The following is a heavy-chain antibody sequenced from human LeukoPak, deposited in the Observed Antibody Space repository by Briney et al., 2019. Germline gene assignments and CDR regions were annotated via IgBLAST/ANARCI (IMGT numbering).Heavy chain of an antibody. D-gene: IGHD3-22*01. J-gene: IGHJ4*02. CDR2: IFYSGST. CDR1: GGXVSNSHYY. V-gene: IGHV4-61*01. Sequence: PSETLSLTCTVSGGXVSNSHYYWTWLRQPPGQGLDWIGSIFYSGSTNYNPSLKSRVTISIDTSDNQFSLNLSSVTAADTAVYYCARDTYYYDDSGYYQFDYWGRGSLVTVSS. CDR3: ARDTYYYDDSGYYQFDY.